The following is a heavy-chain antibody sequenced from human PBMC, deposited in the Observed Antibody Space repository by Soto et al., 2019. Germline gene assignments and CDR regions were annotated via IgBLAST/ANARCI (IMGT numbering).Heavy chain of an antibody. CDR1: GFTFSSYA. D-gene: IGHD3-10*01. J-gene: IGHJ4*02. CDR3: AKGSSGHYNSGTLLD. V-gene: IGHV3-30-3*01. Sequence: QVQVVESGGGVVQPGRSLRLSCAASGFTFSSYAMHWVRQAPGKGLEWVAVTSDDGINEYYTDSAKGRFTISRDNSKNTLYLQRNSLRAEDTAVYYCAKGSSGHYNSGTLLDWRQGTLVTASS. CDR2: TSDDGINE.